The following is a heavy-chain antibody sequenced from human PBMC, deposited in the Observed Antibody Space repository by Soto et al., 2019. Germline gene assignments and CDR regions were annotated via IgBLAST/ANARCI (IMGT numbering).Heavy chain of an antibody. CDR3: TRVPLDSTYGLDF. D-gene: IGHD3-10*01. CDR1: GSSMSDYY. J-gene: IGHJ4*02. Sequence: QVQLQESGPGLVKPSGTLSLTCHVSGSSMSDYYWSWIRQSPGKGLEWFGYIYHTGTTNYNPSLTSRVTMSIDTSSNQFSLRVRSVTAADTAVYFCTRVPLDSTYGLDFWGQGTLVTVSS. CDR2: IYHTGTT. V-gene: IGHV4-59*01.